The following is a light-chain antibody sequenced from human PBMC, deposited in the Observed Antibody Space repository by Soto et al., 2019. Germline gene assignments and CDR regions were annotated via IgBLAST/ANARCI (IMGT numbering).Light chain of an antibody. CDR1: QSVNSN. CDR3: QQYSKWPIT. Sequence: EIVMTQSPATLSLPPGETATLSCRASQSVNSNFLAWYQQKPGQTPRLLIYGISTRATDVPARFSGSGSGTEFTLTISSMQSEDFAVYYCQQYSKWPITFGQGTRLEMK. V-gene: IGKV3-15*01. CDR2: GIS. J-gene: IGKJ5*01.